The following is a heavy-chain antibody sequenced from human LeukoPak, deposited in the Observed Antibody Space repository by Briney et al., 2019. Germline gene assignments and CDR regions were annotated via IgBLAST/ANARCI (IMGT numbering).Heavy chain of an antibody. D-gene: IGHD3-10*01. J-gene: IGHJ6*03. CDR1: GFSFRHYG. CDR3: ANNRKYGSGRHYYYYYYMDV. V-gene: IGHV3-30*02. CDR2: IRYDGSNR. Sequence: GGSLRLSCAASGFSFRHYGMHWVRQAPGKGLEWVAFIRYDGSNRYYADSVKGRFTISRDNSKNTLYLQMNSLRAEDTAVYYCANNRKYGSGRHYYYYYYMDVWGKGTTVTISS.